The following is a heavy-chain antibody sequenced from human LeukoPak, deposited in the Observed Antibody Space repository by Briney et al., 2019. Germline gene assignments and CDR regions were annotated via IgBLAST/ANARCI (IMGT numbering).Heavy chain of an antibody. CDR3: ARDAETGTGDY. Sequence: ASVKVSCKASGYTFTSYYMHWVRQAPGQGLEWMGIINPSGGSTSYAQKFQGRVTMTRDTSTSTVYMELSSLRSEDTAVCYCARDAETGTGDYWGQGTLVTVSS. CDR1: GYTFTSYY. D-gene: IGHD1-1*01. J-gene: IGHJ4*02. CDR2: INPSGGST. V-gene: IGHV1-46*01.